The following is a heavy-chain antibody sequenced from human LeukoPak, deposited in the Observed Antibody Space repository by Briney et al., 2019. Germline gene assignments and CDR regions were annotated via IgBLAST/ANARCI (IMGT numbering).Heavy chain of an antibody. CDR1: GGSFSGYY. CDR3: ARRYSSPSFNWFDP. Sequence: PSETLSLSCAVYGGSFSGYYWSWIRQPPGKGLEWIGEINHSGSTNYNPSLKSRVTISVDTSKNQFSLKLSSVTAADTAMYYCARRYSSPSFNWFDPWGQGTLVTVSS. V-gene: IGHV4-34*01. CDR2: INHSGST. J-gene: IGHJ5*02. D-gene: IGHD6-6*01.